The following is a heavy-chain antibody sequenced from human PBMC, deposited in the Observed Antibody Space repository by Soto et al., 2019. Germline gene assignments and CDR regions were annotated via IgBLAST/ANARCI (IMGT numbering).Heavy chain of an antibody. CDR3: AGCSGGSCYYYYYGMDV. J-gene: IGHJ6*02. CDR2: IIPIFGTA. V-gene: IGHV1-69*13. CDR1: GGTFSSYA. D-gene: IGHD2-15*01. Sequence: GASVKVSCKASGGTFSSYAISWVRQAPGQGLEWMGGIIPIFGTANYAQKFQGRVTITADESTSTAYMELSSLRSEDTAVYYCAGCSGGSCYYYYYGMDVWGQGTTVTVSS.